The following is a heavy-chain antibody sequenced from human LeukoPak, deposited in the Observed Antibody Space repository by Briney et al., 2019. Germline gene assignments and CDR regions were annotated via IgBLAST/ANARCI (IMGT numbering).Heavy chain of an antibody. V-gene: IGHV1-2*02. CDR1: GYTFTGYY. CDR2: INPNSGGT. J-gene: IGHJ4*02. CDR3: AIRYSGSYNDY. Sequence: ASVKVSCKASGYTFTGYYIHWVRQAPGQGLEWMGWINPNSGGTNYAQKFQGRVTMTRDTSISTAYMELSRLRSDDSAVYYCAIRYSGSYNDYWGQGTLVTVSS. D-gene: IGHD1-26*01.